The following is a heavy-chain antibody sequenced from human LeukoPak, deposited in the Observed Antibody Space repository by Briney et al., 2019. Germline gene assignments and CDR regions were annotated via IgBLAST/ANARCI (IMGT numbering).Heavy chain of an antibody. CDR2: IYPGDSDT. J-gene: IGHJ4*02. CDR1: GYTFA. Sequence: RGESLKISCKGSGYTFAWVRQMPGKGLEWMGIIYPGDSDTRYSPSFQGQVTISADKSISTAYLHWSSLKASDTAMYYCARQNGYGEFDYWGQGTLVTVSS. V-gene: IGHV5-51*01. CDR3: ARQNGYGEFDY. D-gene: IGHD4-17*01.